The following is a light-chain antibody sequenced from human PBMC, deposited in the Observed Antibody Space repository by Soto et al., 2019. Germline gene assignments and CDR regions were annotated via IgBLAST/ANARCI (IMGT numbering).Light chain of an antibody. CDR1: QSVSTRY. J-gene: IGKJ1*01. CDR3: QQYERSPWT. Sequence: EIVLTQSPDTLSLSPGERATLSCRASQSVSTRYLVWYQHRPGQAPRLLIYDTSSRATGIPDRFSGSGSGTDFTLTISRLEPEDFAMYYCQQYERSPWTFGQGTKVEIK. V-gene: IGKV3-20*01. CDR2: DTS.